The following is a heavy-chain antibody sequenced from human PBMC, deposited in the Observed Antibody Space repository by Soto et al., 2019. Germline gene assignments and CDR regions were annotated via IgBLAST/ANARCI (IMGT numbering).Heavy chain of an antibody. Sequence: QVQLVQSRGEVKKPGASVKVSCKTSGYSFTTYGISWVRQDPGQGLEWMGWISGYNGNTNYAQKLQGRVTMTTDTSTSTAYMELRSLRSDDTAVYYCAREGPAPYYYYGMDVWGQGSTVTVSS. J-gene: IGHJ6*02. V-gene: IGHV1-18*01. CDR3: AREGPAPYYYYGMDV. CDR1: GYSFTTYG. CDR2: ISGYNGNT.